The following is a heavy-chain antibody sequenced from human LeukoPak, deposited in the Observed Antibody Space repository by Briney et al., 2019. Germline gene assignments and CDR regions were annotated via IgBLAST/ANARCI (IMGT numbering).Heavy chain of an antibody. D-gene: IGHD2-15*01. CDR3: ASQEWTYCSGGSCLYYFDY. V-gene: IGHV4-39*07. J-gene: IGHJ4*02. CDR1: GGSISSSSYY. CDR2: IYYSGST. Sequence: SETLSLTCTVSGGSISSSSYYWGWIRQPPGKGLEWIGSIYYSGSTYYNPSLKSRVTISVDTSKNQFSLKLSSVTAADTAVYYCASQEWTYCSGGSCLYYFDYWGQGTLVTVSS.